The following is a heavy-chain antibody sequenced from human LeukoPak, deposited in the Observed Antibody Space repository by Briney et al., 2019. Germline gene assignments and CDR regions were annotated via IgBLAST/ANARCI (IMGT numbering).Heavy chain of an antibody. CDR2: IWYDGSNK. V-gene: IGHV3-33*01. CDR3: ARDSHQGPVVAAPDY. J-gene: IGHJ4*02. CDR1: GFTFSSYG. D-gene: IGHD6-19*01. Sequence: PGGSLRLSCAASGFTFSSYGMHWVRQAPGKGLEWVAVIWYDGSNKYYAGSVKGRFTISRDNSKNTLYLQMNSLRAEDTAVYYCARDSHQGPVVAAPDYWGQGTLVTVSS.